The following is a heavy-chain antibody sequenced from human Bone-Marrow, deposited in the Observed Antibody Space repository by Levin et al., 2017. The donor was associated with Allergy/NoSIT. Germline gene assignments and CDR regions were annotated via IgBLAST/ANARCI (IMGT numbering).Heavy chain of an antibody. CDR2: IKQDGSEK. CDR3: ARGATTGTPGADYYYYYMDV. J-gene: IGHJ6*03. Sequence: GVLKISCAASGFTFSSSWMSWVRQAPGKGLEWVANIKQDGSEKYYVDSVKGRFTISRDNAKNSLYLQMNSLRAEDTAVYYCARGATTGTPGADYYYYYMDVWGKGTTVTVSS. D-gene: IGHD1-1*01. V-gene: IGHV3-7*04. CDR1: GFTFSSSW.